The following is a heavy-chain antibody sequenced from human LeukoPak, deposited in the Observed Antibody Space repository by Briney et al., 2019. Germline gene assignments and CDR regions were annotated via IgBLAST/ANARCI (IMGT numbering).Heavy chain of an antibody. CDR1: GGSISSGGYS. Sequence: SETLSLTCAVSGGSISSGGYSWSWIRQPPGKGLEWIGYIYHSGSTYYNPSLKSRVTISVDRSKNQFSLKLSSVTAADTAVYYCARWGMIVGRYFDYWGQGTLVTVSS. J-gene: IGHJ4*02. CDR3: ARWGMIVGRYFDY. V-gene: IGHV4-30-2*01. D-gene: IGHD3-22*01. CDR2: IYHSGST.